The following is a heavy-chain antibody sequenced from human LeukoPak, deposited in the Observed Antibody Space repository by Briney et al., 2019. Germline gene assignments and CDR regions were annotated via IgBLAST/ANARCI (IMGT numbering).Heavy chain of an antibody. Sequence: GGSLRLSCAASGFTFSSYGMHWVRQAPGKGLEWVAVIWYDGSNKYYADSVKGRFTISRDNSKNTLYLQMNSLRAEDTAVYYWARGGYGDPRPFASGGQETRVPVP. CDR2: IWYDGSNK. V-gene: IGHV3-33*01. CDR3: ARGGYGDPRPFAS. CDR1: GFTFSSYG. D-gene: IGHD4-17*01. J-gene: IGHJ4*02.